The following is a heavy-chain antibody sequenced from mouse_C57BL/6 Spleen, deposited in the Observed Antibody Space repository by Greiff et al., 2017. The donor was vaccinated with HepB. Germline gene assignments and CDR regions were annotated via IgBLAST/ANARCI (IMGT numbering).Heavy chain of an antibody. V-gene: IGHV1-82*01. Sequence: QVQLQQSGPELVKPGASVKLSCKASGYAFSSSWMNWVKQRPGKGLEWIGRIYPGDGDTNYNGKFKGKATLTADKSSSTAYMQLSSLTSEDSAVYFCAFYSKDAMDYWGQGTSVTVSS. CDR2: IYPGDGDT. CDR3: AFYSKDAMDY. D-gene: IGHD2-12*01. J-gene: IGHJ4*01. CDR1: GYAFSSSW.